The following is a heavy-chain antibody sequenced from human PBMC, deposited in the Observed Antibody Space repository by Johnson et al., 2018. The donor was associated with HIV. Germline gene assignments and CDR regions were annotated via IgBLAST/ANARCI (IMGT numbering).Heavy chain of an antibody. CDR3: ARAPYNWNLGLFDAFDV. CDR1: GFTVSSNY. Sequence: EVQLVESGGGLIQPGGSLRLSCAASGFTVSSNYMSWVRQAPGKGLEWVSVLYSGGSTYYADSVKGRFTISRDNSKNTLYLQMNSLRAEDTAVYHCARAPYNWNLGLFDAFDVWGQGTKVTVSA. CDR2: LYSGGST. J-gene: IGHJ3*01. D-gene: IGHD1-7*01. V-gene: IGHV3-53*01.